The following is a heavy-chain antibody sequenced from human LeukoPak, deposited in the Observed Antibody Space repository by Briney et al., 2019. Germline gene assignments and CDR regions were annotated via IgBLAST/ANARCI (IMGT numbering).Heavy chain of an antibody. Sequence: SVKVSCKASGGTFSSYAISWVRQAPGQGLEWMGRIIPILGIANYAQKFQGRVTITADKSTSTAYMELSSLRSEDTAVYYCARGGGIVGVNRWFDPWGQGTLVTVSS. CDR1: GGTFSSYA. J-gene: IGHJ5*02. CDR2: IIPILGIA. CDR3: ARGGGIVGVNRWFDP. V-gene: IGHV1-69*04. D-gene: IGHD1-26*01.